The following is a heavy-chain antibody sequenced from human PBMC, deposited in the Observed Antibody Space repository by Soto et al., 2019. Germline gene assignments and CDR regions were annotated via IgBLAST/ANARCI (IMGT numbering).Heavy chain of an antibody. V-gene: IGHV3-21*01. CDR3: ARVMLRGYSGYDYYYYYGMDV. CDR2: ISSSSSYI. CDR1: GFTFSSYS. J-gene: IGHJ6*02. Sequence: PGGSLRLSCAASGFTFSSYSMNWVRQAPGKGLEWVSSISSSSSYIYYADSVKGRFTISRDNAEDSLYLQMNSLRAEDTAVYYCARVMLRGYSGYDYYYYYGMDVWGQGTTVTVSS. D-gene: IGHD5-12*01.